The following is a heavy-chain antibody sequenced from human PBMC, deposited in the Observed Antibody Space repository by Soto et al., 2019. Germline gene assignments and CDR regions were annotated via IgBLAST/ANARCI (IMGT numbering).Heavy chain of an antibody. J-gene: IGHJ4*02. CDR3: ARDPYDFWSGYPTVNSDY. V-gene: IGHV4-39*02. Sequence: SETLSLTCTVSGGSISSSSYYWGWIRQPPGKGLEWIGSIYYSGSTYYNPSLKSRVTISVDTSKNQFSLKLSSVTAADTAVYYCARDPYDFWSGYPTVNSDYWGQGTLVTVSS. D-gene: IGHD3-3*01. CDR2: IYYSGST. CDR1: GGSISSSSYY.